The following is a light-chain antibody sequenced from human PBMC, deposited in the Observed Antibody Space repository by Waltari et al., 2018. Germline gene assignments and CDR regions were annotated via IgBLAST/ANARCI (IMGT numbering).Light chain of an antibody. CDR1: SSDVGTYNY. V-gene: IGLV2-14*01. J-gene: IGLJ3*02. CDR3: TSCTTSATWV. CDR2: GVT. Sequence: QSALTQPASVSGSPGQSITISCTGTSSDVGTYNYVSWYQHHPVKAPKLVIYGVTNRPSGVFTRLSGSKSGNTASLTISGLQAEDEADYHCTSCTTSATWVFGGGTKLTVL.